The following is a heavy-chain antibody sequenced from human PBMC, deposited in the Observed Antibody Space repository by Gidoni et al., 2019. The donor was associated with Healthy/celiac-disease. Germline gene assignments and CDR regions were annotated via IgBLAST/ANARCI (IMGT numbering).Heavy chain of an antibody. CDR2: INHSGST. D-gene: IGHD3-22*01. V-gene: IGHV4-34*01. Sequence: QVQLQQWGAGPLKPSETLSLTCAVYGGSFSGYSWSWIRQPPGKGLEWIGEINHSGSTNYNPSLKSRVTISVDTSKNQFSLKLSSVTAADTAVYYCARGSGGYYYDSSGYQDFDYWGQGTLVTVSS. CDR3: ARGSGGYYYDSSGYQDFDY. J-gene: IGHJ4*02. CDR1: GGSFSGYS.